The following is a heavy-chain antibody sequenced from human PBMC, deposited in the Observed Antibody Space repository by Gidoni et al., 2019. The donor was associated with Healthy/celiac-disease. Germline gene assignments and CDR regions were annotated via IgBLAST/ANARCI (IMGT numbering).Heavy chain of an antibody. V-gene: IGHV5-51*01. J-gene: IGHJ4*02. CDR2: IYPGDSDT. D-gene: IGHD3-22*01. CDR3: ARQGYDSSGYYYFDY. CDR1: GYSFTSYW. Sequence: EVQLVQSGAEVKKPGESLKISCKGSGYSFTSYWIAWVRQMPGKGLEWMGIIYPGDSDTRYSPSFQGQVTISADKSISTAYLQWSSLKASATAMYYCARQGYDSSGYYYFDYWGQGTLVTVSS.